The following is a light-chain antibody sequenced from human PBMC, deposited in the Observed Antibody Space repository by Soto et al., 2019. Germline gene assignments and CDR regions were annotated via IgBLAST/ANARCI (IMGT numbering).Light chain of an antibody. CDR3: QQGYSTQWT. Sequence: DIQTTQSPSSLSASVGDRVSITCRASQDIRSYLNWYQQKPGKAPELLIYATSNLQSGVPPRFSASGSGTDFTLTISSLQPEDFATYYCQQGYSTQWTSGQGTKVDIK. J-gene: IGKJ1*01. CDR2: ATS. CDR1: QDIRSY. V-gene: IGKV1-39*01.